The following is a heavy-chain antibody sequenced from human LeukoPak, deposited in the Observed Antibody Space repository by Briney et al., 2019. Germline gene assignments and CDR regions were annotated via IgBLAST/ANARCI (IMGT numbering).Heavy chain of an antibody. CDR3: ARGRGYYDSSGYSPYYYYYYYMDV. CDR1: GGSFSGYY. J-gene: IGHJ6*03. D-gene: IGHD3-22*01. CDR2: INHSGST. Sequence: SETLSLTCAVYGGSFSGYYWSWIRQPPGKGPEWIGEINHSGSTNYNPSLKSRVTISVDTSKNQFSLKLSSVTAADTAVYYCARGRGYYDSSGYSPYYYYYYYMDVWGKGTTVTVSS. V-gene: IGHV4-34*01.